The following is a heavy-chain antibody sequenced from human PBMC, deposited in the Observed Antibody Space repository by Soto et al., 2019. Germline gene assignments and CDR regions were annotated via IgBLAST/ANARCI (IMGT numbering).Heavy chain of an antibody. CDR2: ISAYNGNT. J-gene: IGHJ5*02. CDR1: GYTFTSYG. D-gene: IGHD3-22*01. CDR3: ARDLPRITMIVVVPGHWFDP. Sequence: ASVKVSCKASGYTFTSYGISWVRQAPGQGLEWMGWISAYNGNTNYAQKLQGRVTMTTDTSTSTAYMELRSLRSDDTAVYYCARDLPRITMIVVVPGHWFDPWGQGTLVTVS. V-gene: IGHV1-18*01.